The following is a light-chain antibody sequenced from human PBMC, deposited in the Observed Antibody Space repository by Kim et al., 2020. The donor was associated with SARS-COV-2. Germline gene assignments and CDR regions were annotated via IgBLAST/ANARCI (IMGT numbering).Light chain of an antibody. Sequence: AAVGERVTITCRASQSISSYLNWYQQKPGKAPKLLIYAASSLQSGVPSRFSGSGSGTDFTLTISSLQPEDFATYYCQQSYSTLRYTFGQGTKLEI. CDR2: AAS. CDR1: QSISSY. V-gene: IGKV1-39*01. CDR3: QQSYSTLRYT. J-gene: IGKJ2*01.